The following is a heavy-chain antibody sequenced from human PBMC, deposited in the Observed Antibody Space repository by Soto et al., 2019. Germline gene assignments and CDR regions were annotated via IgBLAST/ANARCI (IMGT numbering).Heavy chain of an antibody. V-gene: IGHV1-18*04. J-gene: IGHJ3*02. CDR1: GYTFTSYG. Sequence: ASVKVSWKASGYTFTSYGISWVRQAPGQGLEWMGWISAYNGNTNYAQKLQGRVTMTTDTSTSTAYMELRSLRSDDTAVDYCAREAPGRFWDWLVYTVNDACEIWCEGRRV. CDR3: AREAPGRFWDWLVYTVNDACEI. D-gene: IGHD3-3*01. CDR2: ISAYNGNT.